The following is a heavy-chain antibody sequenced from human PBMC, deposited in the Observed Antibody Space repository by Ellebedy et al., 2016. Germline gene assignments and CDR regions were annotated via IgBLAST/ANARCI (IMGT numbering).Heavy chain of an antibody. D-gene: IGHD3-22*01. V-gene: IGHV3-23*01. CDR1: GFTFGSYA. CDR2: ISGSGDGT. Sequence: GGSLRLXCAASGFTFGSYAMNWVRQAPGKGLEWVSAISGSGDGTYYADSVKGCFTISRDNSKSTLFLHLNSLRAEDTAVYYCARDLSYYYDSTGCYFDWGQGTLVTVSS. CDR3: ARDLSYYYDSTGCYFD. J-gene: IGHJ4*02.